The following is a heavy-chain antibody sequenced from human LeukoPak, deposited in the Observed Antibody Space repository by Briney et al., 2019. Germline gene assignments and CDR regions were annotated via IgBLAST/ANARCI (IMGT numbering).Heavy chain of an antibody. V-gene: IGHV1-69*04. Sequence: SVKVSRKASGGTFSSYAISWVRQAPGQGLEWMGRIIPIFGIANYAQKFQGRVTITADKSTSTAYMELSSLRSEDTAVYYCASSSGSYGSGSYGYYGMDVWGQGTTVTVSS. D-gene: IGHD3-10*01. J-gene: IGHJ6*02. CDR2: IIPIFGIA. CDR3: ASSSGSYGSGSYGYYGMDV. CDR1: GGTFSSYA.